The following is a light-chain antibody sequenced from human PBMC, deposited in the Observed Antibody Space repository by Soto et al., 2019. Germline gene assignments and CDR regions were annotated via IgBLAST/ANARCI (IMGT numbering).Light chain of an antibody. CDR1: SSDVGGYNY. J-gene: IGLJ2*01. Sequence: QSALTQPASVSGSPGQSITISCTGTSSDVGGYNYVSWYQQHPGKAPKLMIYEVSNRPSGVSNRFSGSKSGNTASLTISGLQAEDEVDYYCSSYTSSSRVFGGGTQLTVL. CDR3: SSYTSSSRV. CDR2: EVS. V-gene: IGLV2-14*01.